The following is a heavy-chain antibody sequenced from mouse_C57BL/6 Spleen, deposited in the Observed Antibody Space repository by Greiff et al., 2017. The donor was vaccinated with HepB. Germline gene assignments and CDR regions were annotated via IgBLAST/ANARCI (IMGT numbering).Heavy chain of an antibody. CDR2: IYPRSGNT. CDR1: GYTFTSYG. J-gene: IGHJ4*01. D-gene: IGHD3-2*02. CDR3: ARRGSSSGLYYYAMDY. Sequence: QVQLQQSGAELARPGASVKLSCKASGYTFTSYGISWVKQRTGQGLEWIGEIYPRSGNTYYNEKFKGKATLTADKSSSTAYMELRSLTSEDSAVYFCARRGSSSGLYYYAMDYWGQGTSVTVSS. V-gene: IGHV1-81*01.